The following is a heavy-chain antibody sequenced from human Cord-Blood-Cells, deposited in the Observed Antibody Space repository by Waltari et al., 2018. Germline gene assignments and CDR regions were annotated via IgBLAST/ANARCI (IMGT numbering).Heavy chain of an antibody. J-gene: IGHJ4*02. CDR3: ARTPLDIVVVPAAATFDY. CDR2: IYYSEST. V-gene: IGHV4-39*01. D-gene: IGHD2-2*03. Sequence: QLQLQESGPGLVKPSETLSLTCTVSGGSISSSSYYWGWIRQPPGKGLEWIGSIYYSESTYYNPSLKSRVTITVDTSKNQFSLKLSSVTAADTAVYYCARTPLDIVVVPAAATFDYWGQGTLVTVSS. CDR1: GGSISSSSYY.